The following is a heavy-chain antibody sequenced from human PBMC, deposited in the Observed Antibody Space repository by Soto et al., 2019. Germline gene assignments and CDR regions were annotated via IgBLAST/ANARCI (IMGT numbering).Heavy chain of an antibody. CDR3: ARDRSTRGDNWFDP. D-gene: IGHD5-12*01. Sequence: EVQLVESGGGLVKPGGSLRLSCAASGFTFSSYSVNWVRQAPGKGLEWVSSISSSSSYIYYADSVKGRFTISRDNAKNSLYLQMNSLRAEDTAVYYCARDRSTRGDNWFDPWGQGTLVTVSS. CDR1: GFTFSSYS. J-gene: IGHJ5*02. V-gene: IGHV3-21*01. CDR2: ISSSSSYI.